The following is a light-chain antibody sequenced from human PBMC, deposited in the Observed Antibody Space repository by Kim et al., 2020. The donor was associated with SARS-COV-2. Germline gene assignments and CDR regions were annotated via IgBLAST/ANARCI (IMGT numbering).Light chain of an antibody. CDR1: QSVNSN. CDR2: DAY. J-gene: IGKJ2*01. CDR3: QNYNNWPPYT. V-gene: IGKV3-15*01. Sequence: GTQGERPTLSCEASQSVNSNLASYQQKPGPSPKLLIYDAYTRATGIPARFSGSGYGTDFTLPIRSLQSEDFAVYYCQNYNNWPPYTFGKGTKLEI.